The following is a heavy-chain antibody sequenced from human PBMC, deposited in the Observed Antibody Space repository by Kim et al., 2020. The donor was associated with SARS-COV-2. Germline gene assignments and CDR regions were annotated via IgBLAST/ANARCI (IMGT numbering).Heavy chain of an antibody. J-gene: IGHJ6*01. CDR1: GFTFSSYA. D-gene: IGHD3-10*01. Sequence: GGSLRLSCAASGFTFSSYAMHWVRQAPGKGLEWVAVISYDGSNKYYADSVKGRFTISRDNSKNTLYLQMNSLRAEDTAVYYCARDGGSTMVRGVISYYY. V-gene: IGHV3-30*04. CDR2: ISYDGSNK. CDR3: ARDGGSTMVRGVISYYY.